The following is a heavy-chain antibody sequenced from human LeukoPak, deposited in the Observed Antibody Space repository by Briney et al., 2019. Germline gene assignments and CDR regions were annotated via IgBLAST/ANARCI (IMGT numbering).Heavy chain of an antibody. CDR1: GYTFIDYS. J-gene: IGHJ4*02. CDR3: ARPSQLVIGISIGLFDH. CDR2: IHPADSHT. V-gene: IGHV5-51*01. Sequence: GESLKISCKGSGYTFIDYSIAWVRQMPGKGLEWMGFIHPADSHTTYSPSFQGQVTFSADKSTNTAYLQWSSLKASDTAMYYCARPSQLVIGISIGLFDHWGRGTLVTVSS. D-gene: IGHD2/OR15-2a*01.